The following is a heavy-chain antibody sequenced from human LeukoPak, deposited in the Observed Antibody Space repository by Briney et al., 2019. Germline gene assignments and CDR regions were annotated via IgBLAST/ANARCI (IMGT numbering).Heavy chain of an antibody. CDR3: ARAQGIAVAGDY. D-gene: IGHD6-19*01. V-gene: IGHV3-74*01. J-gene: IGHJ4*02. Sequence: GGSLRLSCAASGFSFSIYSMNWVRQAPGKGLVWVSRINSDGSSTSYADSVKGRFTISRDNAKNTLYLQMNSLRAEDTAVYYCARAQGIAVAGDYWGQGTLVTVSS. CDR1: GFSFSIYS. CDR2: INSDGSST.